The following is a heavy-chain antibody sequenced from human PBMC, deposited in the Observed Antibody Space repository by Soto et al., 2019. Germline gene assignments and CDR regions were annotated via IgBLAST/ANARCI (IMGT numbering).Heavy chain of an antibody. D-gene: IGHD3-3*01. CDR3: ARRGYYDLWSGYSTPGRYYYYYYGMDV. CDR2: ISAYNGNT. CDR1: GYTFTIYG. V-gene: IGHV1-18*04. Sequence: ASVKVSCKASGYTFTIYGISWVRQAPGQGLEWMGWISAYNGNTNYAQKLQGRVTMTTDTSTLTAYMELRSLRSDDTAVYYCARRGYYDLWSGYSTPGRYYYYYYGMDVWGQGTTVTVSS. J-gene: IGHJ6*02.